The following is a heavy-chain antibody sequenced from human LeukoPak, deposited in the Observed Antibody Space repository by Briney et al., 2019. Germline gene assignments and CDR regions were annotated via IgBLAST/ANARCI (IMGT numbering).Heavy chain of an antibody. V-gene: IGHV3-30*18. CDR1: GFTFSSYG. D-gene: IGHD6-19*01. J-gene: IGHJ6*03. Sequence: GGSLRLSCAASGFTFSSYGMHWVRRAPGKGLEWVAIISYDGSNKYYAESVKGRFTISRDNSKNTVYLEMNSLRAEDTAVYYCAKGYGSGWNYYYYYMDVWGKGTTVTVSS. CDR3: AKGYGSGWNYYYYYMDV. CDR2: ISYDGSNK.